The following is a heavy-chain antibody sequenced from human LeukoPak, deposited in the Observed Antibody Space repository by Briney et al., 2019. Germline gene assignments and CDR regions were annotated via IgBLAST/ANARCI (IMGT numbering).Heavy chain of an antibody. CDR3: ARDSGTSRQTPIWFDP. D-gene: IGHD2-2*01. V-gene: IGHV1-2*06. Sequence: ASVKVSCKASGYTFTGYYIHWVRQAPGQGLEWMGRINPNSGGTNYAQKFQGRVTMTRHTSISTAYLELSRLRSDDTAVYYCARDSGTSRQTPIWFDPWAQGTLVTVSS. CDR2: INPNSGGT. CDR1: GYTFTGYY. J-gene: IGHJ5*02.